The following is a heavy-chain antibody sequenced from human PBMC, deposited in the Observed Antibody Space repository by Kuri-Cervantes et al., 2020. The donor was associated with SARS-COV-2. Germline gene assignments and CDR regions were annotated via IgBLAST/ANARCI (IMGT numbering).Heavy chain of an antibody. CDR2: TSSGSTYI. J-gene: IGHJ6*03. D-gene: IGHD2-15*01. Sequence: GGSLRLSCAASGFTFSSHSMNWVRQAPGKGLEWVSCTSSGSTYIYYVDSVKGRFTISRDNAKNSLYLQMNSLRAEDTAVYYCARAGGSGGTSXYYYYMDVWGKGTTVTVSS. CDR1: GFTFSSHS. V-gene: IGHV3-21*01. CDR3: ARAGGSGGTSXYYYYMDV.